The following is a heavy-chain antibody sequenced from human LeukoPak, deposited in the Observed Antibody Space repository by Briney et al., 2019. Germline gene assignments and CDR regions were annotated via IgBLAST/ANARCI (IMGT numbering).Heavy chain of an antibody. J-gene: IGHJ4*02. Sequence: GGSLRLSCAASGFIFSSHWMSWVRQAPGKGLEWVANIKEDGSEKYSVDSVKGRFTVSRDNAKNSLYLQMTNLRAEDTAVYYCARLRDIDYWGQGTLVTVSS. V-gene: IGHV3-7*01. CDR3: ARLRDIDY. CDR1: GFIFSSHW. D-gene: IGHD5-24*01. CDR2: IKEDGSEK.